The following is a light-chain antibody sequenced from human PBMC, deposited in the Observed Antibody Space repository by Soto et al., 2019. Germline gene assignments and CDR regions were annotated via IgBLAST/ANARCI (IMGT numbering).Light chain of an antibody. CDR2: HVN. CDR1: SSDVGGYNY. J-gene: IGLJ1*01. Sequence: QSVLTQPASVSGSPGQSITISCTGSSSDVGGYNYVSWYQQHPGKARKLMIYHVNNRPSGTSDRFSGSTSGNTASLTISGLQAEDEADYYCSSYTSSSTFVFGTGTKITVL. CDR3: SSYTSSSTFV. V-gene: IGLV2-14*01.